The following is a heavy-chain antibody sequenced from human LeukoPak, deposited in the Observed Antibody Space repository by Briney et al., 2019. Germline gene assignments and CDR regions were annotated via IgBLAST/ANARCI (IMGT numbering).Heavy chain of an antibody. CDR2: INSNSGAT. D-gene: IGHD2-2*02. CDR3: ARDGCSSTSCYMGVYYFDY. J-gene: IGHJ4*02. V-gene: IGHV1-2*02. CDR1: GYTFTDYY. Sequence: ASVKVSCKASGYTFTDYYIHWVRQAPGQGLEWMGWINSNSGATRYAQKFQGRVTMTRDTSISTAYMEVSRLRSDDTAVYYCARDGCSSTSCYMGVYYFDYWGQGTLVTVSS.